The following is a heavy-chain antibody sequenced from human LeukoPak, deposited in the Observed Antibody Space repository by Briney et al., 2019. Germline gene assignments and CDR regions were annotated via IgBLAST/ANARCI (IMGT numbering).Heavy chain of an antibody. CDR3: ARGGYYGSGDDFRFDP. D-gene: IGHD3-10*01. CDR2: IYYSGST. CDR1: GGSISSYY. Sequence: PSETLSLTCTVSGGSISSYYWSWIRQPPGKGLEWIGYIYYSGSTNYNPSLKSRVTISVDTSKNQFSLKLSSVTAADTAIYYCARGGYYGSGDDFRFDPWGQGTLVTVSS. V-gene: IGHV4-59*01. J-gene: IGHJ5*02.